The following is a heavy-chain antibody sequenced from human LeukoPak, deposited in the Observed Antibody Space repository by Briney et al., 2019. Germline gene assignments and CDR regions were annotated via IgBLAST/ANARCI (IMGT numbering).Heavy chain of an antibody. V-gene: IGHV3-7*01. J-gene: IGHJ5*02. D-gene: IGHD1-1*01. CDR2: IKEDGSEK. CDR3: VRVGWLEGLTNWFDP. CDR1: GFIFSSSW. Sequence: GGSLRLSCGASGFIFSSSWMSWVRQAPGKGLEWVAKIKEDGSEKSYVDSVKGRFTISRDNAKNSLYLQMSSLRAEDTAVYYCVRVGWLEGLTNWFDPWGQGTLVTVSS.